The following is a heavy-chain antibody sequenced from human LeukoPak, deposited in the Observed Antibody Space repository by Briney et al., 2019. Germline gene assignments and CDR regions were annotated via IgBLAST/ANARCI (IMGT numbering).Heavy chain of an antibody. CDR1: GYTFTSYD. D-gene: IGHD3-10*01. J-gene: IGHJ5*02. CDR2: MNPNSGNT. CDR3: ARGGTMVRGVRRNWFDP. V-gene: IGHV1-8*01. Sequence: ASVKVSCKASGYTFTSYDINWVRQAPGQGLEWMGWMNPNSGNTGYAQKFQGRVTMTRNTSISTAYMELSSLRSEDTAVYYCARGGTMVRGVRRNWFDPWGQGTLVTVSS.